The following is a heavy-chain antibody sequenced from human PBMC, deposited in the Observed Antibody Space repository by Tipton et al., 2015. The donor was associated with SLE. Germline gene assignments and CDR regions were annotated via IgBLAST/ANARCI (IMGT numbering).Heavy chain of an antibody. J-gene: IGHJ4*02. CDR2: LSHSGDT. V-gene: IGHV4-39*01. CDR1: GASISSDDYC. D-gene: IGHD3-16*01. CDR3: ARHDYDTYCFDY. Sequence: TLSLTCTVSGASISSDDYCWGWIRQPPGKGLEWIGSLSHSGDTYYTPSLESRATISLDTSKNQFSLKLSSMTTADTAVYFCARHDYDTYCFDYWGQGTLVTVPS.